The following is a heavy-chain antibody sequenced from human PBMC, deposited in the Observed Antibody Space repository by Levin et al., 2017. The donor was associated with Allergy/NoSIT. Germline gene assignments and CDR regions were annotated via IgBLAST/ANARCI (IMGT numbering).Heavy chain of an antibody. CDR3: AREGMVRGGHYYYYYMDV. CDR2: ISYDGSNK. V-gene: IGHV3-30-3*01. Sequence: PGGSLRLSCAASGFTFSSYAMHWVRQAPGKGLEWVAVISYDGSNKYYADSVKGRFTISRDNSKNTLYLQMNSLRAEDTAVYYCAREGMVRGGHYYYYYMDVWGKGTTVTVSS. D-gene: IGHD3-10*01. J-gene: IGHJ6*03. CDR1: GFTFSSYA.